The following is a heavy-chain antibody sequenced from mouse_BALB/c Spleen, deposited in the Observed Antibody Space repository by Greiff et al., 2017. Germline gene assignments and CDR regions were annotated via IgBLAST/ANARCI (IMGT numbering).Heavy chain of an antibody. CDR3: ARSLLWQPRGAMDY. V-gene: IGHV5-17*02. Sequence: EVKLMESGGGLVQPGGSRKLSCAASGFTFSSFGMHWVRQAPEKGLEWVAYISSGSSTIYYADTVKGRFTISRDNPKNTLFLQMTSLRSEDTAMYYCARSLLWQPRGAMDYWGQGTSVTVSA. D-gene: IGHD2-1*01. CDR2: ISSGSSTI. CDR1: GFTFSSFG. J-gene: IGHJ4*01.